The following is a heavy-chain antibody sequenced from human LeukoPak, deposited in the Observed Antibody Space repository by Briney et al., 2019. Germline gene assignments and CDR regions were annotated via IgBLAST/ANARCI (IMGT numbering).Heavy chain of an antibody. CDR3: ARVSTDYYYMDV. CDR1: GFTSSIYP. J-gene: IGHJ6*03. CDR2: IAYDGSYK. Sequence: GGSLRLSCAASGFTSSIYPMHWVRQAPGKGLEWVAVIAYDGSYKYYADSVKGRFTISRDNSKSTLYLLMNSLRAEDTAVYYCARVSTDYYYMDVWGKGTTVTVSS. D-gene: IGHD4-17*01. V-gene: IGHV3-30*04.